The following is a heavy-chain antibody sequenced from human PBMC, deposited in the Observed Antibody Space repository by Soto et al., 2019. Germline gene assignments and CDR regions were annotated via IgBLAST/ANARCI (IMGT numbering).Heavy chain of an antibody. CDR1: GDSISSPKW. Sequence: SETLSLTCAVSGDSISSPKWWTWLRQPPGKGLEWIGDLLHGGTTNYNPSLKSRVTLSVDTSQNQFSLNLTSVTAADTAIYYCAYSTGWYRHDIWGQGTMVTVSS. CDR3: AYSTGWYRHDI. V-gene: IGHV4-4*02. J-gene: IGHJ3*02. D-gene: IGHD6-19*01. CDR2: LLHGGTT.